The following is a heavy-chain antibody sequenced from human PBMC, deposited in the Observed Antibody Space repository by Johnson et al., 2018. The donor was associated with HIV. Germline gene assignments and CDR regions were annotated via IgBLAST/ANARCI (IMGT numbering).Heavy chain of an antibody. CDR3: ARDPIRGYGDYEDDAFDI. CDR2: ISYDGSNK. J-gene: IGHJ3*02. Sequence: QVQLVESGGGVVQPGKSLTLSCVVSGLSFSNFGIHWVRQAPGKGPEWVAVISYDGSNKYYADSVKGRFTISRDNAKNSLYLQMNSLRAEDTAVYYCARDPIRGYGDYEDDAFDIWGQGTMVTVSS. D-gene: IGHD4-17*01. CDR1: GLSFSNFG. V-gene: IGHV3-30*03.